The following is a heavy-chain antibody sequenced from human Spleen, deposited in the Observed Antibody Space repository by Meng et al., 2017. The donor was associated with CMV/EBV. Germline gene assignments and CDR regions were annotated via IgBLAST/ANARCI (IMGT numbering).Heavy chain of an antibody. CDR3: ARDLNDSSGYYRAFEI. Sequence: GGSLRLSCVASGFTFKHYAMSWVRQAPGKGLEWVSTLRGSSGNRFIADSVKGRFTVSRDNSENTLYVQMNSLRVEDTAVYYCARDLNDSSGYYRAFEIWGQGTVVTVSS. V-gene: IGHV3-23*01. J-gene: IGHJ3*02. CDR2: LRGSSGNR. CDR1: GFTFKHYA. D-gene: IGHD3-22*01.